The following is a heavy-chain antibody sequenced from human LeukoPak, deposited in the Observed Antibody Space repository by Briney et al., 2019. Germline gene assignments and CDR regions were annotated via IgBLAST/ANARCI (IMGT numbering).Heavy chain of an antibody. V-gene: IGHV4-34*01. CDR2: INHSGST. CDR1: GGSFSGYY. Sequence: PSETLSLTXAVYGGSFSGYYWSWIRQPPGKGMEWIGEINHSGSTNYNPSLKSRVTISVDTSKNQFSLKLSSVTAADTAVYYCARGGRDTIFGVVIIPFDYWGQGTLVTVSS. D-gene: IGHD3-3*01. J-gene: IGHJ4*02. CDR3: ARGGRDTIFGVVIIPFDY.